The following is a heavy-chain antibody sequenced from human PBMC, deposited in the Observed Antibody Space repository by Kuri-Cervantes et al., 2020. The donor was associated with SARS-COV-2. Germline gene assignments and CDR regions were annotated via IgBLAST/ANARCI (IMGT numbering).Heavy chain of an antibody. V-gene: IGHV3-21*01. CDR3: ARDPGGVFLRGIMILSAHWFDT. D-gene: IGHD3-9*01. J-gene: IGHJ5*02. CDR2: ISSGGDYI. Sequence: GESLKISCAASGFTFRSYSMMWVRQAPGKGLEWVSSISSGGDYIYYADSMKGRFTISRDNAKNSLYLQMNSLRAEDTAVYYCARDPGGVFLRGIMILSAHWFDTWGQGTLVTVSS. CDR1: GFTFRSYS.